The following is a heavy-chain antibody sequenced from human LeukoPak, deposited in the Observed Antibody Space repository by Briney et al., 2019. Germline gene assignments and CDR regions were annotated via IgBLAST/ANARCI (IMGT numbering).Heavy chain of an antibody. CDR1: GGSISSSSYY. Sequence: SETLSLTCTVSGGSISSSSYYWGWIRQPPGKGLEWIGSIYYSGSTYCNPSLKSRVTISVDTSKNQFSLKLSSVTAADTAVYYCARHQHIVVVVAATYSAGSDWFDPWGQGTLVTVSS. CDR2: IYYSGST. D-gene: IGHD2-15*01. V-gene: IGHV4-39*01. CDR3: ARHQHIVVVVAATYSAGSDWFDP. J-gene: IGHJ5*02.